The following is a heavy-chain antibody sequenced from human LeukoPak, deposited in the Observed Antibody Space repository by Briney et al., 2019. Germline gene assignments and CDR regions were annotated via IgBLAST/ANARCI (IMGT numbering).Heavy chain of an antibody. D-gene: IGHD2-21*01. CDR3: ARTKEGGDWSDH. CDR2: ILYSGTT. V-gene: IGHV4-39*01. Sequence: SETLSLTCTVSGASISSSGFYWAWIRQPPGKGLEWIGSILYSGTTYYNPSLKGRVTISVDASKNQFSLKLSSVTAADTAVYYCARTKEGGDWSDHWGQGTLVTVSS. J-gene: IGHJ5*02. CDR1: GASISSSGFY.